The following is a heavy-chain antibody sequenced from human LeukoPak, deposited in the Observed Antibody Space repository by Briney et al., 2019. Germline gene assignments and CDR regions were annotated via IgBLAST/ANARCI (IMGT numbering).Heavy chain of an antibody. CDR1: GFTFGKYW. V-gene: IGHV3-7*03. CDR3: VRAIGANVSY. CDR2: INQDGSER. Sequence: PGGSLRLSCVASGFTFGKYWMSWVRQAPGKGLEWVANINQDGSERYYVDSVRGRFTISRDNAENSLYLQMNSLRAEDTAVYYCVRAIGANVSYWGQGTLVTVSS. D-gene: IGHD3-10*01. J-gene: IGHJ4*02.